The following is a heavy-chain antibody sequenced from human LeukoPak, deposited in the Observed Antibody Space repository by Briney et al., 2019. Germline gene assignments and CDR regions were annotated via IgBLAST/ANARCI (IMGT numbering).Heavy chain of an antibody. J-gene: IGHJ3*02. V-gene: IGHV3-30*03. Sequence: GRSLRLSCAVSGFSFSGFGMHWVRQAPGKGLEWVAVISYDGSNKYYADSVKGRFTISRDNSKNTLYLQMNSLRAEDTAVYYCARDESYYGSGSADAFDIWGQGTMVTVSS. CDR1: GFSFSGFG. D-gene: IGHD3-10*01. CDR2: ISYDGSNK. CDR3: ARDESYYGSGSADAFDI.